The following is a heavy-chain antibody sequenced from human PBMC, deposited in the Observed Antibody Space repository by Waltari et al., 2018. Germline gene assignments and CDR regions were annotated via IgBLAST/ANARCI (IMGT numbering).Heavy chain of an antibody. CDR3: ARGGGDGQVHH. J-gene: IGHJ4*02. D-gene: IGHD3-16*01. CDR2: IKQDGTEQ. CDR1: GFTFYPFW. Sequence: DVQLTASGGGLVQPGGSLRLSCEGSGFTFYPFWMTWLRQVTGEGLEWVANIKQDGTEQYCVDSFKGRVTISRDNAKRSLYLQMNNLRVDDTAMYYCARGGGDGQVHHWGQGTLVTVSS. V-gene: IGHV3-7*03.